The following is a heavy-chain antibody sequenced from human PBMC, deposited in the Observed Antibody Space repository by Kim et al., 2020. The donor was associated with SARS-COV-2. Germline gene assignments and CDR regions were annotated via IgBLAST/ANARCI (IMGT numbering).Heavy chain of an antibody. CDR2: ISWNGHST. Sequence: GGSLRLSCTASGFTFADYGMHWVRQAPGKGLEWVSLISWNGHSTYHADSVRGRFTISRDNSKNSLYLQMNSLRADDSALYYCAKDHGCPINRCSNNWFGPWGQGILVTVSS. D-gene: IGHD3-10*01. CDR3: AKDHGCPINRCSNNWFGP. CDR1: GFTFADYG. J-gene: IGHJ5*02. V-gene: IGHV3-43*02.